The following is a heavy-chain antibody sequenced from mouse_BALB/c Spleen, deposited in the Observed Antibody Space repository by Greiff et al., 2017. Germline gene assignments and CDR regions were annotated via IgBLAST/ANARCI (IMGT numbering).Heavy chain of an antibody. Sequence: QVQLQQPGAELVKPGASVKLSCKASGYTFTSYWMHWVKQRPGQGLEWIGEINPSNGRTNYNEKFKSKATLTVDKSSSTAYMQLSSLTSEDSAVDSCARRCGYDWYFDVWGAGTTVTVSS. J-gene: IGHJ1*01. D-gene: IGHD2-2*01. V-gene: IGHV1S81*02. CDR3: ARRCGYDWYFDV. CDR1: GYTFTSYW. CDR2: INPSNGRT.